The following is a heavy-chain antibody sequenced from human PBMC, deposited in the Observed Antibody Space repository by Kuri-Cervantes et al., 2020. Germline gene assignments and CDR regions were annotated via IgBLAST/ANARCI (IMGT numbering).Heavy chain of an antibody. D-gene: IGHD1-26*01. Sequence: GESLKISCVASGFTFSSYTMNWVRQAPGKGLEWVSSISSSGSYIFYADSVKGRFTISRDNAKNSLYLQMNSLRAEDTAVYYCARASAWETDARWIAHMDVWGKGTTVTVSS. J-gene: IGHJ6*03. CDR1: GFTFSSYT. CDR3: ARASAWETDARWIAHMDV. V-gene: IGHV3-21*03. CDR2: ISSSGSYI.